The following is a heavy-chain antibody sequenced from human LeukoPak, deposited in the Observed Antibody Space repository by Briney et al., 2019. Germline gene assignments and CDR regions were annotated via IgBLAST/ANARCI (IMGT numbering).Heavy chain of an antibody. J-gene: IGHJ4*02. CDR2: IYYSGST. CDR3: ARHEYSNPPFDY. V-gene: IGHV4-59*08. D-gene: IGHD6-6*01. Sequence: SETLSLTCTVSGGSISSSYWSWVGQPPGKGLEGIGYIYYSGSTNYNHSLKSRVTISVDTSKNQFSLKLSSVTAADTAVYYCARHEYSNPPFDYWGQGTLVTVSS. CDR1: GGSISSSY.